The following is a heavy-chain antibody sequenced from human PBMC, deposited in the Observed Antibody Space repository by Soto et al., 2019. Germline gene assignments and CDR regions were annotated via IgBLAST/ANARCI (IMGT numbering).Heavy chain of an antibody. J-gene: IGHJ6*02. D-gene: IGHD4-17*01. CDR1: GFTFSSYA. CDR2: ISGSGGST. V-gene: IGHV3-23*01. Sequence: EVQLLESGGGLVQPGWSLRLSCAASGFTFSSYAMSWVRQAPGKGLEWVSAISGSGGSTYYADSVKGRFTISRDNSKNTLYLQMNSPRAEDTAVYYCAKDLLYGDYEGNNCYYGMDVWGQGTTVTVSS. CDR3: AKDLLYGDYEGNNCYYGMDV.